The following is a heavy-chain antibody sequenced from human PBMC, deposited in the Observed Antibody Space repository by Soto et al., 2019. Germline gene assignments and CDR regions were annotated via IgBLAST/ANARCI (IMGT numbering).Heavy chain of an antibody. CDR1: GFTCSFCA. CDR3: AKGNSDYYYYGDD. Sequence: EVQLLESGGGLVQPGGSLRLSCAASGFTCSFCAMNWVRQAPGKGLEWVSRIRGSGGDTYYADSVKGRFTISRDYSKNTLHLQMNRLRVEDTAVYYCAKGNSDYYYYGDDWGQGTLVTVSS. D-gene: IGHD3-22*01. J-gene: IGHJ4*02. V-gene: IGHV3-23*01. CDR2: IRGSGGDT.